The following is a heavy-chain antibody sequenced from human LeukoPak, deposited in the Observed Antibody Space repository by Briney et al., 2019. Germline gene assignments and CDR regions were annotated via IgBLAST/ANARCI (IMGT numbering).Heavy chain of an antibody. CDR3: ARHKMGYYYYGMDV. Sequence: SETLSLTCTVSGVSISRGGYYWSWIRQHPGKGLEWVGYIYYSGSTYYNPSLKSRVTISVDTSKNQFSLKLSSVTAADTAVYYCARHKMGYYYYGMDVWGQGTTVTVSS. J-gene: IGHJ6*02. CDR2: IYYSGST. CDR1: GVSISRGGYY. V-gene: IGHV4-31*03. D-gene: IGHD2-8*01.